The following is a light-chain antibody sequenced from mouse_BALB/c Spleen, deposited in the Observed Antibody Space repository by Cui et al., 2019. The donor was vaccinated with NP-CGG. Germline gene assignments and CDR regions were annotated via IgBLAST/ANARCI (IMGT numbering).Light chain of an antibody. CDR3: ALWYSNHWV. Sequence: QAVVPQASAPTTSPGETVTLTCRSSTGAVIISNYANWVQEKPDHLFTGLIGGTNNRAPGVPARFSGSLIGDKAALTITGAQTEDEAIYFCALWYSNHWVFGGGTKLTVL. CDR1: TGAVIISNY. V-gene: IGLV1*01. CDR2: GTN. J-gene: IGLJ1*01.